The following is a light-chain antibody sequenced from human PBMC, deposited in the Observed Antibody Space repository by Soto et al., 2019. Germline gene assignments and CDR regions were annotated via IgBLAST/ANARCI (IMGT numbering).Light chain of an antibody. J-gene: IGKJ1*01. V-gene: IGKV3-11*01. Sequence: IVLLESPGTQSLSPGEGATLCCRASQSVSSYLAWYQQKPGQAPRLLIYDASNRATGIPDRFSGSGSGTDFTLTISSLEPEDFAVYYWQQRSNWPPWSFGQGTKVDIK. CDR2: DAS. CDR1: QSVSSY. CDR3: QQRSNWPPWS.